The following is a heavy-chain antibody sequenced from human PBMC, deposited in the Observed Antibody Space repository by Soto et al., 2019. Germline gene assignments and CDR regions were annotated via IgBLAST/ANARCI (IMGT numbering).Heavy chain of an antibody. CDR2: ISSSSTTK. D-gene: IGHD2-15*01. V-gene: IGHV3-48*01. Sequence: EVQLVESGGGLVQPGGSLRLSCAASGFTFSSYSMNWVRQAPGKGLEWVSYISSSSTTKYYADSVTGRFTISRDNAKNSLYLQLISLRAEDTAVYYCARDGCSGSSCLNWFDPWGQGTLVTFSS. CDR1: GFTFSSYS. J-gene: IGHJ5*02. CDR3: ARDGCSGSSCLNWFDP.